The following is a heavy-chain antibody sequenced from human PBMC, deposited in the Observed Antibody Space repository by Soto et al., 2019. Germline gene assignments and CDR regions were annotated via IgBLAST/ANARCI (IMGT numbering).Heavy chain of an antibody. CDR3: AREAVTYSYMGV. CDR2: IYSGGST. CDR1: GFTVSSNH. Sequence: EVQLVESGGGLVQPGGSLRLSCAASGFTVSSNHMSWVGRPPGKGLEWFSVIYSGGSTYYADSVKGRFTISRDNSKNTLYLQMNSLRAEDTAVYYCAREAVTYSYMGVWGKGTTVYVSS. V-gene: IGHV3-66*01. D-gene: IGHD2-15*01. J-gene: IGHJ6*03.